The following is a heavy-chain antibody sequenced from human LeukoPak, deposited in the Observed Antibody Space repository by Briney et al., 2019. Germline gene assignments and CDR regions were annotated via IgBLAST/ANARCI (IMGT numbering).Heavy chain of an antibody. Sequence: PGGSLRLSCAASGFTFSSYERNWVRQAPGKGLEWVSYISSSGSTIYYADSVKGRFTISRDNAKNSLYLQMNSLRAEDTAVYYCARERMDTMGDAFDIWGQGTMVTVSS. CDR2: ISSSGSTI. D-gene: IGHD5-12*01. V-gene: IGHV3-48*03. J-gene: IGHJ3*02. CDR1: GFTFSSYE. CDR3: ARERMDTMGDAFDI.